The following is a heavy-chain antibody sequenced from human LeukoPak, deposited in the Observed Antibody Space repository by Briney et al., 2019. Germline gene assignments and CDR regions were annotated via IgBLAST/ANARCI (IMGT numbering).Heavy chain of an antibody. CDR1: GFTLSDYY. D-gene: IGHD3-9*01. CDR3: ARHKYFPDPYFDY. J-gene: IGHJ4*02. CDR2: ISSSSSYI. V-gene: IGHV3-11*06. Sequence: GGSLRLSCAASGFTLSDYYMSWIRQAPGKGLEWVSSISSSSSYIYYADSVKGRFTISRDNAKNSLYLQMNSLRAEDTAVYYCARHKYFPDPYFDYWGQGTLVTVSS.